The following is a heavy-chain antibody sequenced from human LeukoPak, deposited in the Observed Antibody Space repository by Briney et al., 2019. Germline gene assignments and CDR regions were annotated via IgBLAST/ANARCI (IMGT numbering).Heavy chain of an antibody. V-gene: IGHV3-23*01. CDR3: AKRSGSGGPFDY. Sequence: GGSLRLSCAASGFTLSSYAMSWVRQAPGKGLEWVSAISVSGNTYHADSVKGRFTISRDNYKNTMYLQMNSLRAEDTAVYYCAKRSGSGGPFDYWGQGILVTVSS. D-gene: IGHD3-10*01. J-gene: IGHJ4*02. CDR1: GFTLSSYA. CDR2: ISVSGNT.